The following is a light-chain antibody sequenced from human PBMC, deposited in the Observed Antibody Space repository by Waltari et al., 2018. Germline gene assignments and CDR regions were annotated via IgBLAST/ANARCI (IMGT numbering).Light chain of an antibody. CDR2: EVS. CDR1: SSDVGSYNL. V-gene: IGLV2-23*02. CDR3: CSYAGSSTSVV. Sequence: QSALTQPASVSGSPGQSIPISCTGTSSDVGSYNLVSWYQQHPGKAPKLMIYEVSKRPSGVSNRFSGSKSGNTASLTISGLQAEDEADYYCCSYAGSSTSVVFGGGTKLTVL. J-gene: IGLJ2*01.